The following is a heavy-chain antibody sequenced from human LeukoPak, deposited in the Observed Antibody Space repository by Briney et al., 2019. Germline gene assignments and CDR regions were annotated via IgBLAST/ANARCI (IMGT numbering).Heavy chain of an antibody. D-gene: IGHD5-24*01. CDR2: IKQDGTEK. V-gene: IGHV3-7*01. J-gene: IGHJ4*02. Sequence: GGSLRLSCAASGFTFSTYWMSWVRQAPGKGLEWVANIKQDGTEKYYVDSVKGRFTISRDNAKNSLYLQMNSLRAEDTAVYYCGTGWAVDFWGQGTLVTVSS. CDR1: GFTFSTYW. CDR3: GTGWAVDF.